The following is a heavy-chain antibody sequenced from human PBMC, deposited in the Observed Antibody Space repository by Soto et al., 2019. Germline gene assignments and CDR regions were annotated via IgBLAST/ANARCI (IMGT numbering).Heavy chain of an antibody. V-gene: IGHV4-4*07. D-gene: IGHD3-22*01. CDR3: ARDLSITMVVVFSTYLFYYYYGMDV. CDR1: GGSISSYY. Sequence: SETLSLTCTVSGGSISSYYWSWIRQPAGKGLEWIGRIYTSGSTNYNPSLKSRVTMSVDTSKNQSSLKLSSVTAADTAVYYCARDLSITMVVVFSTYLFYYYYGMDVWGQGTTVTVSS. CDR2: IYTSGST. J-gene: IGHJ6*02.